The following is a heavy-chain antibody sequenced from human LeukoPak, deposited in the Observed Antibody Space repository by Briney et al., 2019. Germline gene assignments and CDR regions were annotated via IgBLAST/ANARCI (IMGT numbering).Heavy chain of an antibody. CDR3: AKDKYCSDGSCVDAFDI. Sequence: PGGSLRLSCEASGFTFSSSAMTWVRQAPGGGLEWVSTISGSGGNTYYADSVRGRFTISRDNSKNTLYLKMNRLRAEDTAIYYCAKDKYCSDGSCVDAFDIWGQGTMVTVSS. CDR1: GFTFSSSA. D-gene: IGHD2-15*01. CDR2: ISGSGGNT. V-gene: IGHV3-23*01. J-gene: IGHJ3*02.